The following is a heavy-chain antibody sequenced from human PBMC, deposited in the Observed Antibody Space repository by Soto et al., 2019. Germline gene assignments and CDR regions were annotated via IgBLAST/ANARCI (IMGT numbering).Heavy chain of an antibody. CDR1: GGTFSNSA. V-gene: IGHV1-69*12. J-gene: IGHJ6*02. D-gene: IGHD5-12*01. CDR3: PRDKGWLQLGATYSDMLDV. CDR2: IMPIFRTP. Sequence: QVQLEQSGAEVKKPGSSVKVSCKASGGTFSNSAISWVRQAPGQGLEWLGGIMPIFRTPDYAQKVQGRVTITADESPTTAYMELSGLRSNASAVYSRPRDKGWLQLGATYSDMLDVWGQGPTVTVSS.